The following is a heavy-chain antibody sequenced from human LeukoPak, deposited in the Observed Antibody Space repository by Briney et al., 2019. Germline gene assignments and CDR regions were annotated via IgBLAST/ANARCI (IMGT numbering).Heavy chain of an antibody. Sequence: SVKVSCEASGGTFSSYAISWVRQAPGQGLEWMGGIIPIFGTANYAQKFQGRVTITRNTSISTAYMELSSLRSEDTAVYYCARGLGGGNSNLGYYYYYMDVWGKGTTVTVSS. CDR1: GGTFSSYA. J-gene: IGHJ6*03. V-gene: IGHV1-69*05. D-gene: IGHD4-23*01. CDR3: ARGLGGGNSNLGYYYYYMDV. CDR2: IIPIFGTA.